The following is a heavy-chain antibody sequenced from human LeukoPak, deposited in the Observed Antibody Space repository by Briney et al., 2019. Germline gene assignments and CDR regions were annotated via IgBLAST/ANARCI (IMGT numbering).Heavy chain of an antibody. CDR2: IYYSGST. V-gene: IGHV4-59*12. D-gene: IGHD3-10*01. J-gene: IGHJ5*02. Sequence: SETLPLTCTVSGGSISSYYWSWIRQPPGKGLEWIGYIYYSGSTNYNPSLKSRVTISVDTSKNQFSLKLSSVTAADTAVYYCAISAVRGLEGRFDPWGQGTLVTVSS. CDR3: AISAVRGLEGRFDP. CDR1: GGSISSYY.